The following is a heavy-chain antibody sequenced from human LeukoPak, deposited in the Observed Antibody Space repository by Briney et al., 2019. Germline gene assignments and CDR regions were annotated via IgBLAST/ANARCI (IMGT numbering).Heavy chain of an antibody. CDR3: ARVRGSSWPTYYFDY. D-gene: IGHD6-13*01. Sequence: SVKVSCKASGGTFSSYTISWVRQAPGQGLEWMGRIIPILGIANYAQKFQGRVTMTRDTSTSTVYMELSSLRSEDTAVYYCARVRGSSWPTYYFDYWGQGTLVTVSS. V-gene: IGHV1-69*02. CDR2: IIPILGIA. CDR1: GGTFSSYT. J-gene: IGHJ4*02.